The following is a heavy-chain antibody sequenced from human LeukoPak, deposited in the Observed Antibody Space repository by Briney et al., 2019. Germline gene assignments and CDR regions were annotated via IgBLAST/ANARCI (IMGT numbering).Heavy chain of an antibody. D-gene: IGHD2-2*01. CDR1: GFTFRSYA. Sequence: GGSLRLSCAASGFTFRSYAMNWVRQAPGKGLEWVSAISADGDSTYYADSVKGRFTISRDNSKNTLYLQMNGLKPGDTAVYYCAKRRYCTSTSCHDFDYWGQGTLVTVSS. CDR2: ISADGDST. J-gene: IGHJ4*02. CDR3: AKRRYCTSTSCHDFDY. V-gene: IGHV3-23*01.